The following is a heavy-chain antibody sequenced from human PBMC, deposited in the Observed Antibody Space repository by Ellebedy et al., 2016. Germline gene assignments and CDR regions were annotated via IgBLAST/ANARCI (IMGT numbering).Heavy chain of an antibody. CDR1: GGSISGYY. J-gene: IGHJ6*02. CDR3: ARGYCSGGRCYAYGMDV. D-gene: IGHD2-15*01. Sequence: SETLSLXCTVSGGSISGYYWSWVRQPPGKGLEWIVYVYYSGTPNYNPSLKSRVTISLDRSNNQFSLKLTSVTAADTAVYYCARGYCSGGRCYAYGMDVWGQGTTVTVSS. CDR2: VYYSGTP. V-gene: IGHV4-59*01.